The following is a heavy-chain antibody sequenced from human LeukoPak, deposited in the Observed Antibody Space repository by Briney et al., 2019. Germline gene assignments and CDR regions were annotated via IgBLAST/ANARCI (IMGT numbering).Heavy chain of an antibody. D-gene: IGHD3-3*01. CDR2: INPNSGGA. Sequence: ASVKVSCKASGYTFTGYYMHWVRQAPGQGLEWMGWINPNSGGANYAQKFQGRVTMTRDTSISTAYMELSRLRSGDTAVYYCARVYDFWSGYFWFDPWGQGTLVTVSS. CDR1: GYTFTGYY. CDR3: ARVYDFWSGYFWFDP. V-gene: IGHV1-2*02. J-gene: IGHJ5*02.